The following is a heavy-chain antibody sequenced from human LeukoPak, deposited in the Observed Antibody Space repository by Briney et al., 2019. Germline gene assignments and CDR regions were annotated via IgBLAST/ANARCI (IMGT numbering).Heavy chain of an antibody. CDR2: IYSGGST. Sequence: GGSLRLSCAASGFTFSSNYMSWVRQAPGKGLEWVSVIYSGGSTYYADSVKGRFTISRDNSKNTLYLQMNSLRDEDTAVYYCARARQLSAFDYWGQGTLVTVSS. V-gene: IGHV3-66*02. J-gene: IGHJ4*02. CDR1: GFTFSSNY. D-gene: IGHD6-6*01. CDR3: ARARQLSAFDY.